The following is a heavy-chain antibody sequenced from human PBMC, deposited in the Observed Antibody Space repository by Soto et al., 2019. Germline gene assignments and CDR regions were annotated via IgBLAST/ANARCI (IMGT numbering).Heavy chain of an antibody. D-gene: IGHD3-10*01. V-gene: IGHV4-59*12. J-gene: IGHJ6*02. CDR2: MPYSGNT. Sequence: QVQLQVSGPGLVKPSETLSLTCSVSGGSISSYYCSWFRQPPGKGLEWFGHMPYSGNTDYNPALRTRVPLPLPTSQNQSSLSLSSVTPANTALSYCAKPGLGAIHRLLDVWGQGTTVTVSS. CDR1: GGSISSYY. CDR3: AKPGLGAIHRLLDV.